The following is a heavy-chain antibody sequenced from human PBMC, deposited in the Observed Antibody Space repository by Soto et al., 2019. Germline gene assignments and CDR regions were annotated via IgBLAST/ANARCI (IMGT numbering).Heavy chain of an antibody. CDR1: GFTFSSYE. Sequence: PGGSLRLSCAASGFTFSSYEMNWVRQAPGKGLEWVSYISSSGSTIYYADSVKGRFTISRDNAKNSLYLQMNSLRAEDTAVYYCARDRMEMATIFEYYYYGMDVWGQGTTVTVSS. D-gene: IGHD5-12*01. V-gene: IGHV3-48*03. CDR2: ISSSGSTI. J-gene: IGHJ6*02. CDR3: ARDRMEMATIFEYYYYGMDV.